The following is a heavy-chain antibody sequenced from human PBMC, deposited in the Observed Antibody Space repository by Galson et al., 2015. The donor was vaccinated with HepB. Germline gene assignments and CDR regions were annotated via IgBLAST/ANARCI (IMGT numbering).Heavy chain of an antibody. V-gene: IGHV3-23*01. CDR1: GFTFSNYA. D-gene: IGHD3-3*01. Sequence: SLRLSCAASGFTFSNYAMTWVRQAPGKGLEWVSAISGAGGSTYYADSVKGRFTISRDNSKNTLYLQMNSLRAEDTAVYYCAKDYDFWSGRQDYWGQGTLVTVSS. CDR3: AKDYDFWSGRQDY. CDR2: ISGAGGST. J-gene: IGHJ4*02.